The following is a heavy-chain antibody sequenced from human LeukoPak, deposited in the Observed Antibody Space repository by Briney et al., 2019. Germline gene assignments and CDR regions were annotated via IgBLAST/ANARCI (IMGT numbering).Heavy chain of an antibody. CDR1: GFTFSSYG. CDR2: ISYDGSNK. CDR3: AKDFSSAFDY. Sequence: GGSLRLSCAASGFTFSSYGMHWVRQAPGKGLEWVAVISYDGSNKYYADSVKGRFTISRDNSKNTLYLQMNSLRAADTAVYYCAKDFSSAFDYWGQGTLVTVSS. J-gene: IGHJ4*02. V-gene: IGHV3-30*18. D-gene: IGHD6-25*01.